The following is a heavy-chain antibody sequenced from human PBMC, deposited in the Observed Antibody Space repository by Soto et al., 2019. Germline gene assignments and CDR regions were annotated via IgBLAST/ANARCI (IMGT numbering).Heavy chain of an antibody. Sequence: SETLSLTCTVSGGSLSSGDYFWTWVRQHPGKGLEWIGYICHRGSTYSNPSLESRVSISVDTSKNQFSLRLRSVTAADTAVYYCARKLAGGNRNFAFDIWGQGTMVTVS. CDR1: GGSLSSGDYF. CDR3: ARKLAGGNRNFAFDI. V-gene: IGHV4-31*03. CDR2: ICHRGST. J-gene: IGHJ3*02. D-gene: IGHD1-26*01.